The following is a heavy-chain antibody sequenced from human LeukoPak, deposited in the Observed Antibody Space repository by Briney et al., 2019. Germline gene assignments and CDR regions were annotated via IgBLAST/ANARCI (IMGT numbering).Heavy chain of an antibody. CDR2: ISWNSGSI. J-gene: IGHJ2*01. D-gene: IGHD5-18*01. CDR1: GLTFDDYA. CDR3: AKGTAMVLGWYFDL. V-gene: IGHV3-9*03. Sequence: PGGSLRLSCAASGLTFDDYAMHWVRQAPGKGLEWVSGISWNSGSIGYADSVKGRFTISRDNAKSSLYLQMNSLRAEDMALYYCAKGTAMVLGWYFDLWGRGTLVTVSS.